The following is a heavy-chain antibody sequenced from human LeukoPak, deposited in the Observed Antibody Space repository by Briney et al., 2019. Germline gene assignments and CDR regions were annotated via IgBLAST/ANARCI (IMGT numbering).Heavy chain of an antibody. Sequence: ASVKVSCKASGYTFTGYYMHWVRQAPGQGLEWMGWINPNSGGTNYAQKFQGRVTITRNTSISTAYMELSSLRSEDTAVYYCARVKSWDSSGWLLKSYYFDYWGQGTLVTVSS. D-gene: IGHD6-19*01. CDR3: ARVKSWDSSGWLLKSYYFDY. J-gene: IGHJ4*02. CDR1: GYTFTGYY. V-gene: IGHV1-2*02. CDR2: INPNSGGT.